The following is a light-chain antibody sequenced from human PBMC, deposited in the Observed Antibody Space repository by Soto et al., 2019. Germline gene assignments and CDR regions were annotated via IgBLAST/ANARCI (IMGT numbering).Light chain of an antibody. CDR3: QQRSNWPLT. V-gene: IGKV3-11*01. CDR1: QSVSNSY. CDR2: GAS. Sequence: EIVLTQSPGTLSLSPGERATLSCRASQSVSNSYLAWYQQKPGQAPRLLMYGASNRATGIPARFSGSGSGTDFTLTISSLEPEDFAVYYCQQRSNWPLTFGGGTKVDIK. J-gene: IGKJ4*01.